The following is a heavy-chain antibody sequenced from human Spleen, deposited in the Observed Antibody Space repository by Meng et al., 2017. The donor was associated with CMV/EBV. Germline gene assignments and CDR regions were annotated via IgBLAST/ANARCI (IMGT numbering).Heavy chain of an antibody. J-gene: IGHJ6*02. CDR1: GFIVIGIS. CDR2: INWNGGST. D-gene: IGHD5-12*01. Sequence: GESLKISCAASGFIVIGISMSWVRQPPGKGLEWVSAINWNGGSTGYADSVRGRFIISRDNVRKSLYLQMNSLRAGDTAIYYCAKVQWLPMSQNYYRYFGMDVWGQGTTVTVSS. V-gene: IGHV3-20*04. CDR3: AKVQWLPMSQNYYRYFGMDV.